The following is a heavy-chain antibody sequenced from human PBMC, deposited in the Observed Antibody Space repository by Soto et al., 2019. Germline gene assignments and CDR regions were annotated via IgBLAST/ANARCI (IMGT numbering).Heavy chain of an antibody. CDR1: GFTVSSSY. CDR3: ARGYWRLGQSYFFDS. D-gene: IGHD2-8*02. Sequence: EVQLVESGGALIQPGGSLRLSCATSGFTVSSSYMSWVRQAPGMGLEWVSVILTGGDTHYADSVKGRFTVSRDNTQNTVYLQMNNLRDEDTATYSCARGYWRLGQSYFFDSWGQGTLVTVSS. J-gene: IGHJ4*02. V-gene: IGHV3-53*01. CDR2: ILTGGDT.